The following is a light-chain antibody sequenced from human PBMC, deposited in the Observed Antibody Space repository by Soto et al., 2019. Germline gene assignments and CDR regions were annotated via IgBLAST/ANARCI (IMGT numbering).Light chain of an antibody. CDR3: QQASSFPLT. CDR1: QGISNW. V-gene: IGKV1-12*01. CDR2: ATS. Sequence: DIQMTQSPSSVSASVGDRVTITCRASQGISNWLAWYQQKPGKAPKLLIYATSNLQSGVPSRFSGIGSGAEFTLTISSLQPEDFATYYCQQASSFPLTFGGGTRVEI. J-gene: IGKJ4*01.